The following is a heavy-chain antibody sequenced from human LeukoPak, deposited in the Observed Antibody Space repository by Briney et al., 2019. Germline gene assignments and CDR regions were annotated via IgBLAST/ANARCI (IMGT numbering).Heavy chain of an antibody. D-gene: IGHD6-19*01. Sequence: PGGSLRLSCAASGFTFSSCAMSWVRQAPGKGLEWVSAISGSGGSTYYADSVKGRFTISRDNSKNTLYLQMNSLRAEDTAVYYCARPTTQWLAGDYWGQGTLVTVSS. CDR1: GFTFSSCA. CDR2: ISGSGGST. CDR3: ARPTTQWLAGDY. J-gene: IGHJ4*02. V-gene: IGHV3-23*01.